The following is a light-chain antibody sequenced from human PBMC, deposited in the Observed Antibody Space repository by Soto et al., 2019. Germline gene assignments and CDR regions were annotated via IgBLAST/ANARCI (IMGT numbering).Light chain of an antibody. CDR2: EVS. CDR3: SSYTTRTTVV. CDR1: ISDVGGYNF. Sequence: QCVLTQPPSVSGAPGQRVAISCTWSISDVGGYNFVSWSQQHPGKAPKLMIYEVSILPSGVSNRFSGSKSGNTASLTISGLKPEEEADYYCSSYTTRTTVVFGTGTKVTVL. V-gene: IGLV2-14*03. J-gene: IGLJ1*01.